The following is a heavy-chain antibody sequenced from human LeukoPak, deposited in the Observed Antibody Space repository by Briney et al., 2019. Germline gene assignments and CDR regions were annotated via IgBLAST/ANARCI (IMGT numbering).Heavy chain of an antibody. Sequence: PGGSLRLSCAASGFPFSSYSMNWVRQAPGKGLEWVSYISSSSSTIYYADSVKGRFTISRDNAKNSLYLQMNSLRAEDTAVYYCARGLLNYYDSSGSLYYWGQGTLVTVSS. CDR2: ISSSSSTI. CDR1: GFPFSSYS. CDR3: ARGLLNYYDSSGSLYY. V-gene: IGHV3-48*04. J-gene: IGHJ4*02. D-gene: IGHD3-22*01.